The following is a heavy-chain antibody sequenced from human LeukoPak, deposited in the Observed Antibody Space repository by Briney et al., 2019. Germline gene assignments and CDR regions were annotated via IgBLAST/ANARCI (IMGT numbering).Heavy chain of an antibody. CDR2: VDDSGSV. J-gene: IGHJ4*02. CDR1: GDSMTSYY. Sequence: SETLSLTCIVSGDSMTSYYWTWIRQSPGKGLEWLGHVDDSGSVKRNPSIRSRVTIGVDASQKHFSLILKTVTASDTDVYFCASNRALASGRDYLDSWGLRTLVTVSS. V-gene: IGHV4-59*01. CDR3: ASNRALASGRDYLDS. D-gene: IGHD3-10*01.